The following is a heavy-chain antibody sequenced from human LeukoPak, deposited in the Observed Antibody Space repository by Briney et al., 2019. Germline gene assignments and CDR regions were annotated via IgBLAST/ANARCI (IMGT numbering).Heavy chain of an antibody. CDR3: ARDPYSGNYGSYYYYYMDV. D-gene: IGHD3-22*01. Sequence: GGSLRLSCAASGFSFSIYGMSWVRQAPGKGLEWVSFIYSDNTHYSDSVKGRFTISRDNAKNSLYLQINSLGPEDTAVYFCARDPYSGNYGSYYYYYMDVWGKGTTVTVSS. J-gene: IGHJ6*03. V-gene: IGHV3-21*01. CDR1: GFSFSIYG. CDR2: IYSDNT.